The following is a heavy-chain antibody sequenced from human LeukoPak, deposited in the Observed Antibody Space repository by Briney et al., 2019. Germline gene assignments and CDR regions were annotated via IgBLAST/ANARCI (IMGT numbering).Heavy chain of an antibody. CDR3: ARVLGYDSSGYYRGYFDY. V-gene: IGHV3-53*04. J-gene: IGHJ4*02. CDR2: IYSAGTT. D-gene: IGHD3-22*01. CDR1: GFTFSNAW. Sequence: GGSLRLSCAASGFTFSNAWLSWVRQAPGKGLEWVSVIYSAGTTYYADSVKGRFTISRQNPENTLFLQMNSLRPEDTAVYYCARVLGYDSSGYYRGYFDYWGQGTLVTVSS.